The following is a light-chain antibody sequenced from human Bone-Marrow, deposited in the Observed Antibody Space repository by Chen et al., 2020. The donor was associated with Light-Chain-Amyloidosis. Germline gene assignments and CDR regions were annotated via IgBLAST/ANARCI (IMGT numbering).Light chain of an antibody. V-gene: IGLV3-21*02. J-gene: IGLJ3*02. CDR3: QVWDRSSDRPV. CDR1: NIGSTS. CDR2: DDS. Sequence: SYVLTQPCSVSVAPGQTATIACGGNNIGSTSVHWYQQTPGQAPPLVVYDDSDRPSGIPERLSGSNSGNTATLTISRVEAGDEADYYCQVWDRSSDRPVFGGGTKLTVL.